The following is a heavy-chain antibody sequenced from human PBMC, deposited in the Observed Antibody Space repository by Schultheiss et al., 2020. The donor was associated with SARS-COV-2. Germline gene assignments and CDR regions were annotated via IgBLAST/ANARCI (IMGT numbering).Heavy chain of an antibody. Sequence: LSLTCAASGFTFSSYGMHWVRQAPGKGLEWVAVISYDGSNKYYADSVKGRFTISRDNSKNTLYLQMNSLRAEDTAVYYCAKEPLSYDTLQLDGMDVWGQGTTVTVSS. V-gene: IGHV3-30*18. CDR3: AKEPLSYDTLQLDGMDV. CDR1: GFTFSSYG. J-gene: IGHJ6*02. CDR2: ISYDGSNK. D-gene: IGHD3-9*01.